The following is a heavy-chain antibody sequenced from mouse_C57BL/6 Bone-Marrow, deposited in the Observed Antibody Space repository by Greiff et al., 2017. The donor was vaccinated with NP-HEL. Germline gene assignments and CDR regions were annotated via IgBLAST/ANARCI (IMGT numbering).Heavy chain of an antibody. CDR3: ASPDDYDVAWGAF. Sequence: EVQVVESGGDLVKPGGSLKLSCAASGYTFSSYGMSWVRQTPDKRLEWVATISSGGSYTYYPDSVKGRFTISRDNAKNTLYLQMRSLKSEDTAMEYCASPDDYDVAWGAFWGRGTRVTVSA. CDR1: GYTFSSYG. J-gene: IGHJ3*01. D-gene: IGHD2-4*01. V-gene: IGHV5-6*01. CDR2: ISSGGSYT.